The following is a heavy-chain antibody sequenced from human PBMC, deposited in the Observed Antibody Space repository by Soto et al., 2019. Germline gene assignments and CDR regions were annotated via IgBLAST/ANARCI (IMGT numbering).Heavy chain of an antibody. CDR3: ARQTLLGIAAAGIGPVDY. D-gene: IGHD6-13*01. Sequence: EVQLVQSGAEVKKPGESLKISCKGSGYSFTSYWIGWVRQMPGKGLEWMGIIYPGDSDTRYSPSFQGQVTISADKSISTAYLQWSSLKASDTAMYYCARQTLLGIAAAGIGPVDYWGQGTLVTVSS. CDR1: GYSFTSYW. CDR2: IYPGDSDT. V-gene: IGHV5-51*01. J-gene: IGHJ4*02.